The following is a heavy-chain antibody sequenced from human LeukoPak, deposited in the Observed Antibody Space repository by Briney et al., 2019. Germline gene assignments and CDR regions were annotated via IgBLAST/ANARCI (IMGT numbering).Heavy chain of an antibody. CDR3: ARDTYSDFWGGYQPQPYYYLHV. CDR2: IYTSGST. V-gene: IGHV4-61*02. J-gene: IGHJ6*03. Sequence: TSETLSLTCTVSGGSISSGSYYWSWIRQPAGKGLEWIGRIYTSGSTNYNPSLKSRVTISVDTSKNQFSLNLRSVTAADTARYFCARDTYSDFWGGYQPQPYYYLHVWGKGTTVTVSS. D-gene: IGHD3-3*01. CDR1: GGSISSGSYY.